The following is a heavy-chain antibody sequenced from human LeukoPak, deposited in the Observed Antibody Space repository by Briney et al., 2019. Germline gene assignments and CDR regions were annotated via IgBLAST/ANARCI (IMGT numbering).Heavy chain of an antibody. V-gene: IGHV3-NL1*01. CDR1: GFTFSSYG. D-gene: IGHD3-22*01. CDR3: ASFSYYDSSGYYSGY. J-gene: IGHJ4*02. CDR2: IYSGGST. Sequence: PGGSLRLSCAASGFTFSSYGMHWVRQAPGKGLEWVSVIYSGGSTYYADSVKGRFTISRDNSKNTLYLQMNSLRAEDTAVYYCASFSYYDSSGYYSGYWGQGTLVTVSS.